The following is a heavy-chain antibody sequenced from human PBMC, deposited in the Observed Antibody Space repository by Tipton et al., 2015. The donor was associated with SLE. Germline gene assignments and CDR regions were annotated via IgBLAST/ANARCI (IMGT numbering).Heavy chain of an antibody. V-gene: IGHV4-59*01. CDR3: ARDAPRAAAGTARLHDYNGRDV. J-gene: IGHJ6*02. CDR2: IYYSGST. Sequence: LRLSCTDSVCSISSYYWSWIRQPPGKGLEWIGYIYYSGSTNYNPSLKSRVTISVDTSKNQFSLKLSSVTAADTAVYYCARDAPRAAAGTARLHDYNGRDVWGQGTPVTV. D-gene: IGHD6-13*01. CDR1: VCSISSYY.